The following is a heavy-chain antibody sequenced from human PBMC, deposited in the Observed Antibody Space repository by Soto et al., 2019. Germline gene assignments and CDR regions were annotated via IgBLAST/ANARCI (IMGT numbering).Heavy chain of an antibody. CDR2: IHHSGKT. D-gene: IGHD5-12*01. CDR1: NGAISSNHW. V-gene: IGHV4-4*02. CDR3: ARGKTEQWIAPEDNWFDS. J-gene: IGHJ5*01. Sequence: QVQLQESGPGLVKPSGTLSLSCDVSNGAISSNHWWSWVRQPPGKGLEWIGEIHHSGKTRDNPSLKSRVTLSVDTSINQFSLKLQSVTAADTAVYYCARGKTEQWIAPEDNWFDSWGQGTLVIVSS.